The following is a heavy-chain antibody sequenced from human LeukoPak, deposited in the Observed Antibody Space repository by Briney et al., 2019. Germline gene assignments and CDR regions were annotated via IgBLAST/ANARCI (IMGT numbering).Heavy chain of an antibody. J-gene: IGHJ4*02. Sequence: ASVKVSRKASGYTFTSYYMHWVRQAPGQGLEWMGIINPSGGSTSYAQKFQGRVTMTRDTSTSTVYMELSSLRSEDTAVYYCAREALLWFGEQYWGQGTLVTVSS. V-gene: IGHV1-46*01. D-gene: IGHD3-10*01. CDR1: GYTFTSYY. CDR3: AREALLWFGEQY. CDR2: INPSGGST.